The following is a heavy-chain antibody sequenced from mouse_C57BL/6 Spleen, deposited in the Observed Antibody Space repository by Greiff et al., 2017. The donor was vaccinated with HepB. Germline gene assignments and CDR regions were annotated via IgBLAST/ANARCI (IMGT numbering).Heavy chain of an antibody. Sequence: LVESGAELVKPGASVKLSCKASGYTFTSYWMQWVKQRPGQGLEWIGEIDPSDSYTNYNQKFKGKATLTVDTSSSTAYMQLSSLTSEDSAVYYCARKGPTVVADYYAMDYWGQGTSVTVSS. J-gene: IGHJ4*01. CDR1: GYTFTSYW. CDR3: ARKGPTVVADYYAMDY. CDR2: IDPSDSYT. D-gene: IGHD1-1*01. V-gene: IGHV1-50*01.